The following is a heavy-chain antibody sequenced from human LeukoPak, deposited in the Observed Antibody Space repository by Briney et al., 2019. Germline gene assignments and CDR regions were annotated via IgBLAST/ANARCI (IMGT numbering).Heavy chain of an antibody. V-gene: IGHV3-30*18. Sequence: GGSLRLSCAASGFTFSSYSMNWVRQAPGKGLEWVAVISYDGSNKYYADSVKGRFTISRDNSKNTLYLQMNSLRAEDTAVYYCAKDRVYGHYYYYMDVWGKGTTVTVSS. J-gene: IGHJ6*03. CDR1: GFTFSSYS. CDR3: AKDRVYGHYYYYMDV. D-gene: IGHD4-17*01. CDR2: ISYDGSNK.